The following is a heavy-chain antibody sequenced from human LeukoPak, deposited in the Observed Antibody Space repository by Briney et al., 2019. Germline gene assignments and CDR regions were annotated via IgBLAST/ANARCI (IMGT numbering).Heavy chain of an antibody. CDR1: GGSFSGYY. D-gene: IGHD3-10*01. CDR2: INHSGST. J-gene: IGHJ4*02. V-gene: IGHV4-34*01. Sequence: SETLSLTCAVYGGSFSGYYWSWIRQPPGKGLEWIGEINHSGSTNYNPSLRSRVTISVDTSKNQFSLKLSSVTAADTAVYYCARGLTYYYGSGSFDYWGQGTLVTVSS. CDR3: ARGLTYYYGSGSFDY.